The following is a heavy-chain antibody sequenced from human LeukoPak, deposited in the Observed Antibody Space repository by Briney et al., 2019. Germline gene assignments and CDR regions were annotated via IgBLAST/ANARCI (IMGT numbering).Heavy chain of an antibody. D-gene: IGHD2-2*01. V-gene: IGHV7-4-1*02. CDR3: AREWVVVVPAAIGGPFDY. Sequence: ASVKVSCKASGYTFTSYAMNWVRQAPGQGLEWMGWINTNTGNPTYAQGFTGRFVFSLDTSVSTAYLQISSLKAEDTAVYYCAREWVVVVPAAIGGPFDYWGQGTLVTVSS. CDR1: GYTFTSYA. CDR2: INTNTGNP. J-gene: IGHJ4*02.